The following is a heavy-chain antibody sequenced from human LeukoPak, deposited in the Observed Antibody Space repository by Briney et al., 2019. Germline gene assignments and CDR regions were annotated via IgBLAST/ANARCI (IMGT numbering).Heavy chain of an antibody. CDR1: GFTFSSYG. V-gene: IGHV3-30*02. Sequence: PGGSLRLSCAASGFTFSSYGMHWVRQAPGKGLEWVSFIRYDGSNKYSADSVMGRFTISRDNSKNTLYLQMNSLRPEDTAVYYCAKDQEERWELPTNGFDYWGQGTLVTVSS. CDR3: AKDQEERWELPTNGFDY. CDR2: IRYDGSNK. J-gene: IGHJ4*02. D-gene: IGHD1-26*01.